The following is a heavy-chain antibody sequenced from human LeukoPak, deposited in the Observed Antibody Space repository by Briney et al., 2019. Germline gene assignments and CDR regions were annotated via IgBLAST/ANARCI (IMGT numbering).Heavy chain of an antibody. CDR2: ISYDGSNK. V-gene: IGHV3-30*04. Sequence: TGGSLRLSCAASGFTFSSYAMHWVRQAPGKGLEWVAVISYDGSNKYYADSVKGRFTISRDNSKNTLYLQMNSLRAEDTAVYYCARDAAGEYFQHWGQGTLVTVSS. CDR1: GFTFSSYA. J-gene: IGHJ1*01. CDR3: ARDAAGEYFQH. D-gene: IGHD6-25*01.